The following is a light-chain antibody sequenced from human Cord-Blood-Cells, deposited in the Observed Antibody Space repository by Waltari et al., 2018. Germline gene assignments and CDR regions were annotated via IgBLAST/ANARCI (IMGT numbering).Light chain of an antibody. CDR1: SSDVGSYNL. V-gene: IGLV2-23*01. CDR2: EGS. Sequence: QSALTQPASVSGSPGQSITISCTGTSSDVGSYNLVSWYQQHPGKAPKLMIYEGSKRASGVSNRFSGSKAGNTASLTISGLQAEDEADYYCCSYAGSYVFGTGTKVTVL. CDR3: CSYAGSYV. J-gene: IGLJ1*01.